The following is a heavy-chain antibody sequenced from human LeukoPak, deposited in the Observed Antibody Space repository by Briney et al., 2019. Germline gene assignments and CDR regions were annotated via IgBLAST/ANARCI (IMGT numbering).Heavy chain of an antibody. J-gene: IGHJ4*02. Sequence: PSETLSLTCAVYGGSFSGYYWSWIRQPPGKGLEWIGEINHSGSTNYNPSLKSRVTISVHTSKNQFSLKLSSVTAADTAVYYCARKAGIAAAGLDYWGQGTLVTVSS. V-gene: IGHV4-34*01. D-gene: IGHD6-13*01. CDR1: GGSFSGYY. CDR2: INHSGST. CDR3: ARKAGIAAAGLDY.